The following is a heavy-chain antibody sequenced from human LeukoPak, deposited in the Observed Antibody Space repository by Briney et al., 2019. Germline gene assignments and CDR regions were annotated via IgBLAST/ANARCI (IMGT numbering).Heavy chain of an antibody. CDR2: ISSSSSYI. CDR3: ARDNGYSSAGYDPYYYYGRDV. J-gene: IGHJ6*02. D-gene: IGHD6-19*01. V-gene: IGHV3-21*01. CDR1: GFTFSSYS. Sequence: PGGSLRLSCAASGFTFSSYSMNWVRQAPGKGLEWVSSISSSSSYIYYADSVKGRFTISRDNAKNSLYLQMNSLRAEDTAVYYCARDNGYSSAGYDPYYYYGRDVWGQGPTVTVS.